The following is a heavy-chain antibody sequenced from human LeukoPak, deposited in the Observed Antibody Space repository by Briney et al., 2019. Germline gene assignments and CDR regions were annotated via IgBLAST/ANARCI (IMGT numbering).Heavy chain of an antibody. D-gene: IGHD3-22*01. V-gene: IGHV4-34*01. CDR1: GGSFSGYY. Sequence: SETLSLTCAVYGGSFSGYYWSWIRQPPGRGLEWIGEINHSGSTNYNPSLKSRVTISVDTSKNQFSLKLTSVTAADTAVYYCARGPRSVRPVRFDYWGQGTLVTVSS. CDR3: ARGPRSVRPVRFDY. J-gene: IGHJ4*02. CDR2: INHSGST.